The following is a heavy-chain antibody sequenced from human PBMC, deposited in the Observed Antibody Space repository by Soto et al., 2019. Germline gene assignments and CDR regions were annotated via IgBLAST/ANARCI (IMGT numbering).Heavy chain of an antibody. Sequence: APVKVSCKASGYTFTSYAMHWVRQAPGQRLEWMGWINAGNGNTKYSQKFQGRVTITRDTSASTAYMELSSLRSEDTAVYYCHIVATGYYYGMDVWGQGTTVTVSS. CDR3: HIVATGYYYGMDV. CDR2: INAGNGNT. V-gene: IGHV1-3*01. J-gene: IGHJ6*02. CDR1: GYTFTSYA. D-gene: IGHD5-12*01.